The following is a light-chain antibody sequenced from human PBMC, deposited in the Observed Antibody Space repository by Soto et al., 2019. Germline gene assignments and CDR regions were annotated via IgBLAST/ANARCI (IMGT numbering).Light chain of an antibody. CDR3: QQYDNLPFT. V-gene: IGKV1-33*01. J-gene: IGKJ3*01. CDR1: QDIKKY. CDR2: DAS. Sequence: DVHMTQSPSSLSASVGDRVTITCQASQDIKKYLNWYQQKPGKAPKLLIYDASNLETGVPSRFSASGSSTDFTFTITSLQPEDFATYYCQQYDNLPFTFGPGTKVDIK.